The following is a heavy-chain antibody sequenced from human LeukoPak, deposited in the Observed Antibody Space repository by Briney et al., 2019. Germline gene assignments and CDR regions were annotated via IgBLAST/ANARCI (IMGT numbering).Heavy chain of an antibody. Sequence: PGGSLRLSCAASGFTVSSNYMSWVRQAPGKGLEWVSVIYSGGSTYYADSVKGRFTISRDNSKNTLYLQMNSLRAEDTAVYYCARAGVPATCAPDYWGQGTLVTVSS. D-gene: IGHD3-3*01. CDR1: GFTVSSNY. J-gene: IGHJ4*02. CDR2: IYSGGST. CDR3: ARAGVPATCAPDY. V-gene: IGHV3-66*01.